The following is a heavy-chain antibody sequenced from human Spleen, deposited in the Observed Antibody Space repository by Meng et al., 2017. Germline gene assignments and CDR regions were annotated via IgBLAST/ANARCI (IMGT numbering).Heavy chain of an antibody. J-gene: IGHJ4*02. D-gene: IGHD3-9*01. Sequence: GESLKISCAASGFTFSSYNMHWVRQTPGEGLVWVSRINTDASITIYADSVKGRFTISRDDAKNTVYLQMNSLRADDTAVYYCARDADWVIFDHWGQGALVTVSS. V-gene: IGHV3-74*01. CDR3: ARDADWVIFDH. CDR1: GFTFSSYN. CDR2: INTDASIT.